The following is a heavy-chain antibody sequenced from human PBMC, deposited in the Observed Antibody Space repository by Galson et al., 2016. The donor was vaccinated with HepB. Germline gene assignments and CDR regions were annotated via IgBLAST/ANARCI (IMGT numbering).Heavy chain of an antibody. CDR3: ALSLPSCRGGSCYGH. CDR2: TYYRSKWYN. D-gene: IGHD2-15*01. CDR1: WDSVSSNVAT. J-gene: IGHJ4*02. Sequence: CAISWDSVSSNVATWHWIRQSPSRGLEWLGRTYYRSKWYNDYAVSVKSRITINPDTSKNQFSLQLTSVTPEDTAVYYCALSLPSCRGGSCYGHWGQGTLVTVSS. V-gene: IGHV6-1*01.